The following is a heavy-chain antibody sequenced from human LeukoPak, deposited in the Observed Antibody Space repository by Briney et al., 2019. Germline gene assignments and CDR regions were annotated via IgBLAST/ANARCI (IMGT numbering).Heavy chain of an antibody. CDR1: GFTFSSYG. D-gene: IGHD6-19*01. V-gene: IGHV3-33*06. CDR2: IWYDGSNK. J-gene: IGHJ4*02. CDR3: AKEDGIAVAGTVY. Sequence: GGSLRLSCAASGFTFSSYGMHWVRQAPGKGLEWVAVIWYDGSNKYYADSVKGRFTISRDDSKNTLYLQMNSLRAEDTAVYYCAKEDGIAVAGTVYWGQGTLVTVSS.